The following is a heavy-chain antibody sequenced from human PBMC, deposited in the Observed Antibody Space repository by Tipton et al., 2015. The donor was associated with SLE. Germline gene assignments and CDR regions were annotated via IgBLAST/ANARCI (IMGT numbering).Heavy chain of an antibody. D-gene: IGHD6-19*01. Sequence: TLSLTCNVSVGSIRGHYWSWLRQTPGKRLEWIGFVYYTGRTYYNLSLRSRVTISIDTSKKQFSLRLSSVTAADTAVYYCARESVAVADKGHFDYWGQGTLVVVSS. CDR1: VGSIRGHY. J-gene: IGHJ4*02. V-gene: IGHV4-59*11. CDR2: VYYTGRT. CDR3: ARESVAVADKGHFDY.